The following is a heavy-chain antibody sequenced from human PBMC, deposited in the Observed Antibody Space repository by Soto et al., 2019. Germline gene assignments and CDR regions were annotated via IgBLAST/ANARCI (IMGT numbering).Heavy chain of an antibody. CDR2: IYWDDDK. D-gene: IGHD7-27*01. J-gene: IGHJ4*02. V-gene: IGHV2-5*02. Sequence: QITLKESGATLVKPTQTPTLTRTFSGFSLSTSGVGVGWIRQPPGKALAWLALIYWDDDKRYSPSLKSRLTITEHASKNRVVLTMPNMDRVDTATYYCAHTELGTKLDYWGQGTLVTVSS. CDR3: AHTELGTKLDY. CDR1: GFSLSTSGVG.